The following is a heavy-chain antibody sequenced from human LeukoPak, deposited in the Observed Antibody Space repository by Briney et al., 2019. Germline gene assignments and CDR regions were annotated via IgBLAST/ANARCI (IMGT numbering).Heavy chain of an antibody. D-gene: IGHD6-19*01. CDR3: ARVERSGWYALXXXDI. Sequence: PGRSLRLSCAASGFTFSSYAMHWVRQAPGKGLEWVAVISYDGSNKYYADSVKGRFTISRDNSKNTLYLQMNSLRAEDTAVYYCARVERSGWYALXXXDIWGQGTMVTVSS. V-gene: IGHV3-30-3*01. CDR1: GFTFSSYA. CDR2: ISYDGSNK. J-gene: IGHJ3*02.